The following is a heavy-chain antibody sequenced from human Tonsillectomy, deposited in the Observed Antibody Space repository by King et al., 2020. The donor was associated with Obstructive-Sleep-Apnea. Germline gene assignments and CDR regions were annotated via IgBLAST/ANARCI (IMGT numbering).Heavy chain of an antibody. CDR1: GFTFDDYA. Sequence: VQLVESGGGLVQPGRSLRLSCAASGFTFDDYAMHWVRQAPGKGLEWVSGISWNSGSIGYADSVKGRFTISRDNAKNSLYLQMNSLRAEDTALYYCASQASHCSSTSCYDYWGQGTLVTVSS. CDR2: ISWNSGSI. D-gene: IGHD2-2*01. J-gene: IGHJ4*02. V-gene: IGHV3-9*01. CDR3: ASQASHCSSTSCYDY.